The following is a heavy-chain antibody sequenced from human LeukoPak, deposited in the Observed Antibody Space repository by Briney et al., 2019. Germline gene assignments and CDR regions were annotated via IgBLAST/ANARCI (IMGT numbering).Heavy chain of an antibody. CDR1: GFTFSSYW. Sequence: PGGSLRLSCAASGFTFSSYWMSWVRRAPGKGLEWVANIKEDGSQEYYVDSVRGRFTISRDNARNSVYLQMNSLRAEDTAVYYCAKGGAPFAESAYWGQGTLVTVSS. D-gene: IGHD3-10*01. J-gene: IGHJ4*02. CDR3: AKGGAPFAESAY. V-gene: IGHV3-7*01. CDR2: IKEDGSQE.